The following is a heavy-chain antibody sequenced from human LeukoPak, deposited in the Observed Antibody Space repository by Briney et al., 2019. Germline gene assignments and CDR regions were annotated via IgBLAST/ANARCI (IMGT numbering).Heavy chain of an antibody. D-gene: IGHD4/OR15-4a*01. CDR3: AKAGLVRGGALDS. CDR2: ITGTGDGT. Sequence: GGSLRLSCAASGFTFSTYAMTWVRQAPGKGLEWVSSITGTGDGTSAADSVKGRFTISRDSSKHTLYLQMNSLRVEDTAVYYCAKAGLVRGGALDSWGQGTLVTVSS. J-gene: IGHJ4*02. V-gene: IGHV3-23*01. CDR1: GFTFSTYA.